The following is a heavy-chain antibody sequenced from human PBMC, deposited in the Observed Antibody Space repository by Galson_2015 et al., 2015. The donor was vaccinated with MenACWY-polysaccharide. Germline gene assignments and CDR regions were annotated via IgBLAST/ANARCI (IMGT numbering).Heavy chain of an antibody. V-gene: IGHV5-51*03. CDR1: GYSFTSYW. CDR2: IYPGDSDT. D-gene: IGHD2-15*01. CDR3: ARRGSSSCSLLYYFDY. Sequence: QSGAEVKKPGESLKISCKGSGYSFTSYWIGWVRQMPGKGLEWMGIIYPGDSDTRYSPSFQGQVTISADKSISTAYLQWSSLKASDTAMYYCARRGSSSCSLLYYFDYWGQGTLVTVSS. J-gene: IGHJ4*02.